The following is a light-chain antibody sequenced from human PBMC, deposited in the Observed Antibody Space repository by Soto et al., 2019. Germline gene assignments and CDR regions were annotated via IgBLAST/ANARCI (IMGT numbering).Light chain of an antibody. J-gene: IGKJ5*01. CDR3: QQRSNWPLPIT. CDR1: QSVSSY. CDR2: DAS. V-gene: IGKV3-11*01. Sequence: EIVLPQSPATLSLSPGERATLSCRASQSVSSYLAWYQQKPGQAPRLLIYDASNRATGIPARFSGSGSGTDFTLTISSLEPEDFAVYYCQQRSNWPLPITFGQGTRLEIK.